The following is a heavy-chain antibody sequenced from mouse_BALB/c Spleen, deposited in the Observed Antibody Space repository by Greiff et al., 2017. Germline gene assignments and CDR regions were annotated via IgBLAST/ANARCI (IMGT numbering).Heavy chain of an antibody. CDR1: GYTFTSYW. V-gene: IGHV1S127*01. J-gene: IGHJ3*01. D-gene: IGHD2-10*02. CDR2: IDPSDSYT. Sequence: QVQLKQPGAELVKPGASVKMSCKASGYTFTSYWMHWVKQRPGQGLEWIGVIDPSDSYTSYNQKFKGKATLTVDTSSSTAYMQLSSLTSEDSAVYYCTRSSMVKRAWFAYWGQGTLVTVSA. CDR3: TRSSMVKRAWFAY.